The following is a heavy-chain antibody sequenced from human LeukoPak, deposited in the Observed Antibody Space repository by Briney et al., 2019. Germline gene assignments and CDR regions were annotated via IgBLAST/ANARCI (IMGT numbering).Heavy chain of an antibody. CDR1: GFTFSSYS. V-gene: IGHV3-21*01. CDR3: ARDRTGTTPGAFDI. Sequence: PGGSLRLSCAASGFTFSSYSMNWVRQAPGKGLEWVSSISSSSSYIYYADSVKGRFTISRDNAKNSLYLQMNSLRAEDTAVYYCARDRTGTTPGAFDIWGRGTMVTVSS. D-gene: IGHD1-1*01. J-gene: IGHJ3*02. CDR2: ISSSSSYI.